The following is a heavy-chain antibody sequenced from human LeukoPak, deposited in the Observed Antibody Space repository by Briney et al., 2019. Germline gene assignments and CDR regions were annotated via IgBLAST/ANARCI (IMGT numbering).Heavy chain of an antibody. CDR2: ISGSGSTK. CDR3: ARKGSSWYYFDY. V-gene: IGHV3-48*03. CDR1: GFTFSSYE. J-gene: IGHJ4*02. Sequence: GSLRLSCAASGFTFSSYEMNWVRQAPGKGLEWVSYISGSGSTKYHADSVKGRFTISRDNAKNSLYLQMNSLRAEDTAVYHCARKGSSWYYFDYWGQGTLVTVSS. D-gene: IGHD6-13*01.